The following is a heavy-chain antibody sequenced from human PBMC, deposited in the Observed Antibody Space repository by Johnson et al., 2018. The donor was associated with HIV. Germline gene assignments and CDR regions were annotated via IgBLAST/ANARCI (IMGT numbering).Heavy chain of an antibody. Sequence: QVQLVESGGGVVQPGRSLRLSCAASRFTFSNYGMHWVRQAPGKGLAWVAVISYDGSNKYFADSVKGRFTISRDNAKNSLFLQMTSLRAEDTAVYYCAKDMGVDTAMNPWAFDIWGQGTMVTVSS. V-gene: IGHV3-30*18. CDR2: ISYDGSNK. CDR1: RFTFSNYG. J-gene: IGHJ3*02. D-gene: IGHD5-18*01. CDR3: AKDMGVDTAMNPWAFDI.